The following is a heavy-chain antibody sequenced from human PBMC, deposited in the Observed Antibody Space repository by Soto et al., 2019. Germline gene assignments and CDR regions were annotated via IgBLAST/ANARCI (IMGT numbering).Heavy chain of an antibody. CDR2: IYSGGST. J-gene: IGHJ4*02. V-gene: IGHV3-66*01. Sequence: GGSLRLSCAASGFTVSSNYMSWVRQAPGKGLEWVSVIYSGGSTYYADSVKGRFTISRDNSKNTLYLQMNSLRAEDTAVYYCARAYCSGGSCYPSVSYYFDYWGQGTLVTVSS. D-gene: IGHD2-15*01. CDR3: ARAYCSGGSCYPSVSYYFDY. CDR1: GFTVSSNY.